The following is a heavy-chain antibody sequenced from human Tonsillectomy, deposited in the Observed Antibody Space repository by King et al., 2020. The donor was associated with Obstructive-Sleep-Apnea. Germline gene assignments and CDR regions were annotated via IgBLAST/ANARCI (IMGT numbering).Heavy chain of an antibody. D-gene: IGHD3-10*01. Sequence: VQLVESGGGLVQPGGSLRLSCAASGFTFSSYSMNWVRQAPGKGLEWVSYISSSSSTIYYAASVKGRFTISRDNAKNSLYLQMNSLRAEDTAVYYCARAQSYYGSVYYGMDVWGQGTTVTVSS. V-gene: IGHV3-48*04. CDR1: GFTFSSYS. J-gene: IGHJ6*02. CDR2: ISSSSSTI. CDR3: ARAQSYYGSVYYGMDV.